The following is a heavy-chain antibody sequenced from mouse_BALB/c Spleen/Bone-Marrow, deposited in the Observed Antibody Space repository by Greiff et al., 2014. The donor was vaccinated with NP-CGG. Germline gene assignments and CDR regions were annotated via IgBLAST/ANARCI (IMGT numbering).Heavy chain of an antibody. J-gene: IGHJ3*01. CDR1: GYTFTSYV. CDR2: INPYNDGT. D-gene: IGHD6-1*01. CDR3: ASRSAKISWFAY. V-gene: IGHV1-14*01. Sequence: QLEESGPELVKPGASVKMSCKASGYTFTSYVMHWVKQKPGQGLEWIGYINPYNDGTKYNEKFKGKATLTSDKSSSTAYMELRSKTSENYAIYNYASRSAKISWFAYWGQGTLVTVSA.